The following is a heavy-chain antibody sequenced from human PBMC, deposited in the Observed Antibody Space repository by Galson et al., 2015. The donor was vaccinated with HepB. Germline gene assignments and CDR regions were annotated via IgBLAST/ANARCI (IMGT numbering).Heavy chain of an antibody. V-gene: IGHV3-11*03. CDR1: GFTFSDYY. J-gene: IGHJ4*02. CDR2: ISSSSSYT. CDR3: AGRRYSGSYHFAY. D-gene: IGHD1-26*01. Sequence: SLRLSCAASGFTFSDYYMSWIRQAPGKGLEWVSYISSSSSYTNYADSVKGRFTISRDNAKNSLYLQMNSLRAEDTAVYYCAGRRYSGSYHFAYWGQGTLVTVSS.